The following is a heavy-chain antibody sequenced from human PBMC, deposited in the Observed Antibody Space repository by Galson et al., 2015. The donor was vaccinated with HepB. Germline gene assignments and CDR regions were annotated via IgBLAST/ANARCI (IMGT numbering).Heavy chain of an antibody. J-gene: IGHJ2*01. CDR2: VYYIGTT. CDR1: GDSINSGAYS. Sequence: TLSLTCAVSGDSINSGAYSWSWIRQPPGKGLEWIGYVYYIGTTYYNPSLKSRLSISVDMSKNQFSLKLNSVTAADTAVYYCARGKVIISRGYLDLWGRGTLVTVSS. V-gene: IGHV4-30-4*07. CDR3: ARGKVIISRGYLDL. D-gene: IGHD3-10*01.